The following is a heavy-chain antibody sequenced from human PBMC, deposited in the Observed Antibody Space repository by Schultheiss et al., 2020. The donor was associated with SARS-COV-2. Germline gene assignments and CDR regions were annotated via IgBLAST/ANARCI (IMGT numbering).Heavy chain of an antibody. J-gene: IGHJ3*02. V-gene: IGHV3-48*01. D-gene: IGHD6-13*01. CDR3: AKGKGQQMALDM. CDR2: ISSSSNAI. Sequence: GESLKISCAASGFTFRNYGMHWVRQAPGKGLEWVSYISSSSNAIYYGDSVKGRFTISRDNSNNILFLQMNSLRAEDTAFYHCAKGKGQQMALDMWGQGTLVTVSS. CDR1: GFTFRNYG.